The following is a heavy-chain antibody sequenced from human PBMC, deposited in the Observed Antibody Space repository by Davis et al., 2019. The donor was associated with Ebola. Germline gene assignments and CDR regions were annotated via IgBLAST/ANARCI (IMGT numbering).Heavy chain of an antibody. Sequence: PGGSLRLSCAASGFTFDDYAMHWVRQAPGKGLEWVSGISWNSGSIGYADSVKGRFTISRDNAKNTLYLQMNSLRAEDTAVYYCARDRRGGWFDPWGQGTLVTVSS. CDR2: ISWNSGSI. CDR1: GFTFDDYA. J-gene: IGHJ5*02. D-gene: IGHD3-10*01. V-gene: IGHV3-9*01. CDR3: ARDRRGGWFDP.